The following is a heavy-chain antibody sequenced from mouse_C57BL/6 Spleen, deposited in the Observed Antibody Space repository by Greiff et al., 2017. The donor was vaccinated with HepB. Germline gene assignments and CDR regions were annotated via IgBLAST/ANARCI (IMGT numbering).Heavy chain of an antibody. J-gene: IGHJ3*01. CDR3: ARPIYDGPRGFAY. CDR2: IYPSDSET. V-gene: IGHV1-61*01. Sequence: VQLQQPGAELVRPGSSVKLSCKASGYTFTSYWMDWVKQRPGQGLEWIGNIYPSDSETHYNQKFKDKATLTVDKSSSTAYMQLSSLTSEDSAVYYCARPIYDGPRGFAYWGQGTLVTVSA. D-gene: IGHD2-3*01. CDR1: GYTFTSYW.